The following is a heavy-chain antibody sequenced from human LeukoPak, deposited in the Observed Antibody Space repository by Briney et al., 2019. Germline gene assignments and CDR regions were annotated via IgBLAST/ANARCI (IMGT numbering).Heavy chain of an antibody. J-gene: IGHJ4*02. Sequence: SETLSLTCTVSGGSISSSSYYWGWIRQPPGKGLEWVGSIYYSGSTYYNPSLKSRVTISADTSKNQFSLKLSSVTAADTAVYYCATIVATGSASQACYFWGQGTLVTVSS. V-gene: IGHV4-39*01. D-gene: IGHD5-12*01. CDR2: IYYSGST. CDR1: GGSISSSSYY. CDR3: ATIVATGSASQACYF.